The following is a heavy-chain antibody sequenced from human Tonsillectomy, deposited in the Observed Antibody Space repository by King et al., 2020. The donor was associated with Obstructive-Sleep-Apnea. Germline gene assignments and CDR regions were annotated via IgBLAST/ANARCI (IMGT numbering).Heavy chain of an antibody. CDR3: AHRRSVTMIVVALDAFDI. CDR2: IYWDDDK. Sequence: ITLKESGPTLVKPTQTLTLTCTFSGFSLSTSGLGVGWIRQPPGKALEWLALIYWDDDKRYSPSLKSRFTITKDISKNQVVLTMTNMDPVDTATYYCAHRRSVTMIVVALDAFDIWGQGTMVTVSS. CDR1: GFSLSTSGLG. D-gene: IGHD3-22*01. V-gene: IGHV2-5*02. J-gene: IGHJ3*02.